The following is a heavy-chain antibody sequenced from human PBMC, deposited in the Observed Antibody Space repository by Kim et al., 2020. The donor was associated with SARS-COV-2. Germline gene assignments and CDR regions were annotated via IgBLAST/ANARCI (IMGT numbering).Heavy chain of an antibody. J-gene: IGHJ4*02. CDR3: AAVIPGAN. V-gene: IGHV3-73*01. Sequence: GGSLRLSCAASGFTFSDSNLHWVRQASGKGLEWVGRISTGSKGYETAYAASVKGRFTIYREESENTAYLQMNSLKTGDSAVYYCAAVIPGANWGQGTLVTVSS. D-gene: IGHD2-21*02. CDR2: ISTGSKGYET. CDR1: GFTFSDSN.